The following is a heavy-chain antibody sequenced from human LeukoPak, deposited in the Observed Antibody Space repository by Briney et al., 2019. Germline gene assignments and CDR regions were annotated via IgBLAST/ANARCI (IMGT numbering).Heavy chain of an antibody. D-gene: IGHD1-26*01. J-gene: IGHJ3*02. Sequence: GGSLRLSCAASGFTFSSYAMSWVRQAPGKGLEWVSAISGSGGSTYYADSVKGRFTISRDNSKNTLYLQMNSLRAEDTAVYYCAKAISGSYLGVEAFDIWGQGTMVTVSS. CDR2: ISGSGGST. CDR3: AKAISGSYLGVEAFDI. V-gene: IGHV3-23*01. CDR1: GFTFSSYA.